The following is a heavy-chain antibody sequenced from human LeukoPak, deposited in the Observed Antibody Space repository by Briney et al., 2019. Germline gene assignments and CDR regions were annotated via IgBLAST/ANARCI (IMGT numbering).Heavy chain of an antibody. CDR2: ISYDGSNK. D-gene: IGHD3-22*01. J-gene: IGHJ4*02. CDR3: AKGVGNSSGYYPFFFDY. V-gene: IGHV3-30-3*01. CDR1: GFTFSSYA. Sequence: GGSLRLSCAASGFTFSSYAMHWVRQAPGKGLEWVAVISYDGSNKYYADSVKGRFTISRDNSKNTLYLQMNSLRAEDTAVYYCAKGVGNSSGYYPFFFDYWGQGTLVTVSS.